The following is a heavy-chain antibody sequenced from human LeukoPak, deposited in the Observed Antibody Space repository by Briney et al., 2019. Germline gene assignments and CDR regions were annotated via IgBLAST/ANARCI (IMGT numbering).Heavy chain of an antibody. Sequence: KASETLSLTCTVSRGFISGYYWSWIRQPPGKGLEWIGNIYNSGSANYNPSLKSRVTISVDTSKNQFSLKLTSVTAADTAVYYCAVGRRTDFDYWGQGTLVTVSS. V-gene: IGHV4-59*01. D-gene: IGHD1-26*01. CDR1: RGFISGYY. CDR3: AVGRRTDFDY. CDR2: IYNSGSA. J-gene: IGHJ4*02.